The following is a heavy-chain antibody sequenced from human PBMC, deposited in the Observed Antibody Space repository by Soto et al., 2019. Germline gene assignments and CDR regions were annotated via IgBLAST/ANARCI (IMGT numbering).Heavy chain of an antibody. CDR3: ARGPPHSH. D-gene: IGHD2-21*01. CDR2: IHHSGST. V-gene: IGHV4-30-2*01. J-gene: IGHJ4*02. CDR1: GGSISSGGYS. Sequence: QLQLQESGSGLVKPSQTLSLTCAVSGGSISSGGYSWSWIRQPPGKGLEWIGYIHHSGSTYYNPSLKIRVTISVDRSKNQFSLNLSSVTAADTAVYYCARGPPHSHWGQGTLVTVSS.